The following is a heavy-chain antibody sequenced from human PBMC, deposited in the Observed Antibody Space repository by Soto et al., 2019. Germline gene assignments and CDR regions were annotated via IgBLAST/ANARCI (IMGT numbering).Heavy chain of an antibody. CDR1: GCTFNSYA. V-gene: IGHV1-69*13. Sequence: SVKVSCEASGCTFNSYAISWVRQAPGQGLEWMGGIIPIFGTANYAQKFQGRVKITADESTSTAYMELSSLRSEDTAVYYCAYNYYDSSGYQRDAFDIWGQGTMVTVSS. CDR3: AYNYYDSSGYQRDAFDI. J-gene: IGHJ3*02. D-gene: IGHD3-22*01. CDR2: IIPIFGTA.